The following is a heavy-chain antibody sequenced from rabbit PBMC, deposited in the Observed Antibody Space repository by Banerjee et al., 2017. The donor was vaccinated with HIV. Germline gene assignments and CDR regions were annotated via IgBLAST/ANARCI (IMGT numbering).Heavy chain of an antibody. V-gene: IGHV1S40*01. CDR1: GFSFSGSYF. J-gene: IGHJ4*01. D-gene: IGHD6-1*01. Sequence: QSLEESGGDLVKPGASLTLTCTASGFSFSGSYFMCWVRQAPGKGLEWIAYIYADSSGNTYYANWAKGRFTISKTSSTTVTLQMTSLTAADTATYFCARDLTGYVGLNLWGPGTLVTVS. CDR2: IYADSSGNT. CDR3: ARDLTGYVGLNL.